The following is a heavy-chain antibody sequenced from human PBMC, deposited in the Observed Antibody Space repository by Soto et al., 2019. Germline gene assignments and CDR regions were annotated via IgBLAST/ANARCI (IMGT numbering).Heavy chain of an antibody. Sequence: AESRKICCKGSGYSFAGYWITWLRQKAGKGLGWMGRIDPSDSQTYYSPSFRGHVTISATKSITTVFLQWSSLRASDTAMYYCARQIYDSDTGPNFQYYFDSWGQGTPVTVSS. CDR2: IDPSDSQT. J-gene: IGHJ4*02. D-gene: IGHD3-22*01. V-gene: IGHV5-10-1*01. CDR3: ARQIYDSDTGPNFQYYFDS. CDR1: GYSFAGYW.